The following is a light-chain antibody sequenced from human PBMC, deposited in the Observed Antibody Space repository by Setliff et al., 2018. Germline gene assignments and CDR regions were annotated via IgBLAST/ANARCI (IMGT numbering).Light chain of an antibody. Sequence: QSVLTQPASVSGSPGQSITISCTGTGTYNYVSWYQQHPGKAPQLIIYDVTNRPSGVSNRFSASKSGNTASLTISGLQPEDDADYYCCSYAGSWFYVFGTGTKVTVL. V-gene: IGLV2-14*03. CDR1: GTYNY. CDR2: DVT. J-gene: IGLJ1*01. CDR3: CSYAGSWFYV.